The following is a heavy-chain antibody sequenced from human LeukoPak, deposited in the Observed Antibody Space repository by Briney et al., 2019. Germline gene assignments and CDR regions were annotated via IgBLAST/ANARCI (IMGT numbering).Heavy chain of an antibody. D-gene: IGHD3-3*02. CDR3: TRGSIYEFDY. CDR1: GGSFSGYY. Sequence: PSETLSLTCAVYGGSFSGYYWSWIRQPPGKGLEWIGEINHSGSTNYNPSLKSRVTISVDTSKNQFSLKLSSVTAADTAVYFCTRGSIYEFDYWGRGTLVTVSS. CDR2: INHSGST. J-gene: IGHJ4*02. V-gene: IGHV4-34*01.